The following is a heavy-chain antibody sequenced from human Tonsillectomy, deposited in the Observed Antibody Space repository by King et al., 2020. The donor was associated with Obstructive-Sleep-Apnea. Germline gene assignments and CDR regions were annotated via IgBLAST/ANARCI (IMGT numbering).Heavy chain of an antibody. D-gene: IGHD3-10*01. CDR2: IWYDGSNK. CDR1: GFTFSSYG. CDR3: ARGPLWFGELLSDGMDV. Sequence: LVESGGGVVQPGRSLRLSCAASGFTFSSYGMHWVRQAPGKGLEGVAVIWYDGSNKYYADSVKGRFTISRDNSKNTLYLQMNSLRAEDTAVYYCARGPLWFGELLSDGMDVWGQGTTVTVSS. J-gene: IGHJ6*02. V-gene: IGHV3-33*01.